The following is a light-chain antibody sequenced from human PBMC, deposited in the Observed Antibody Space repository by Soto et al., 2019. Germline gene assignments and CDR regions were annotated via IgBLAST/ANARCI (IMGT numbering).Light chain of an antibody. CDR1: QTIRNY. CDR3: QQSYNAPRT. J-gene: IGKJ4*01. Sequence: DLQLTQSPSSLSASVGDRVTITCRASQTIRNYLNWYQQKLGKAPKVLIYAASTLQSGVPSRFSGSGSGTDFTLTINILQPEDFATYYCQQSYNAPRTFGGVNKAEIK. CDR2: AAS. V-gene: IGKV1-39*01.